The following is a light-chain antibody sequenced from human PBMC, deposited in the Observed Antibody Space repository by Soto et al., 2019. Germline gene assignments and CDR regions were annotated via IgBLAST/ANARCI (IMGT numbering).Light chain of an antibody. J-gene: IGKJ1*01. CDR1: HHVATN. CDR2: GAS. CDR3: QQYTARPPWT. Sequence: EIVMTQSPVTLSVSPGERATLSCRASHHVATNLAWYQQKPGQPPRLLIYGASTRATGVSARFSGSGCGTEFTLSISSLQSDDFAVYYCQQYTARPPWTFGQGTGV. V-gene: IGKV3-15*01.